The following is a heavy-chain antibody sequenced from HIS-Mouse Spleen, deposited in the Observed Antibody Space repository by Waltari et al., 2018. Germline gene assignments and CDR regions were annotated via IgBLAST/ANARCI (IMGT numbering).Heavy chain of an antibody. V-gene: IGHV4-39*07. CDR1: GGSISSSSYH. D-gene: IGHD6-13*01. CDR3: AREIPYSSSWYDWYFDL. J-gene: IGHJ2*01. Sequence: QLQLQESGPGLVKPSETLYLTCPVSGGSISSSSYHWGWIRQPPGKGLEWIGSIYYSGSTYYNPSLKSRVTISVDTSKNQFSLKLSSVTAADTAVYYCAREIPYSSSWYDWYFDLWGRGTLVTVSS. CDR2: IYYSGST.